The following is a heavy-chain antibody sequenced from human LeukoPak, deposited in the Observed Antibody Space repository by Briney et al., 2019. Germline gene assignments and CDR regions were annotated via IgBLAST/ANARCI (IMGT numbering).Heavy chain of an antibody. V-gene: IGHV1-69*04. Sequence: GASVKVSCKASGGTFSSYAISWVRQAPGQGLEWMGRIIPILGIANYAQKFQGRVTITADKSTSTAYMELSSLRSEDTAVYYCARAVTGKSIYYYYGMDVWGQGTTVTFSS. J-gene: IGHJ6*02. CDR3: ARAVTGKSIYYYYGMDV. CDR2: IIPILGIA. CDR1: GGTFSSYA. D-gene: IGHD1-20*01.